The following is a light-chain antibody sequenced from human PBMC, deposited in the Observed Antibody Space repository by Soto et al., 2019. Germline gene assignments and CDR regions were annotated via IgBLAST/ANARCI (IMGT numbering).Light chain of an antibody. CDR3: QQYMSSVT. CDR2: GAS. J-gene: IGKJ1*01. V-gene: IGKV3-20*01. CDR1: QSVDSTF. Sequence: EIVLTQSPGSLSLSPGERATLSCRASQSVDSTFFAWYQKKPGQAPRLLIYGASKRATGIPDRFSGSRSGTEFTLTISRLEPEDFAVYYCQQYMSSVTFGQGTKVEIK.